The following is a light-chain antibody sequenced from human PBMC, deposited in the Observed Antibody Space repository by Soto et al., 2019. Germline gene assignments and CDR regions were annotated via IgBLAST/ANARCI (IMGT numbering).Light chain of an antibody. V-gene: IGLV2-8*01. CDR2: DVS. CDR1: STDADNYNY. Sequence: QSALTQPPSASGSPGQSVTISCTGTSTDADNYNYVSWYQQYPGKAPKLIIYDVSERPSGVPDRFSGSKSGNTASLTVSGLQAEEEATYHCSSYGGSNTEVFGGGTKVTVL. CDR3: SSYGGSNTEV. J-gene: IGLJ2*01.